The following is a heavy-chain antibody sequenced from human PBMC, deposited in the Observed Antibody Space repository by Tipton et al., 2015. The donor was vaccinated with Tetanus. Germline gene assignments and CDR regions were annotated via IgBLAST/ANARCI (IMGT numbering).Heavy chain of an antibody. J-gene: IGHJ4*01. V-gene: IGHV4-61*08. D-gene: IGHD5-12*01. CDR2: VYHSGAT. Sequence: TLSLTCTVSGTSISRSGHYWTWIRQPPGKEPEWVGYVYHSGATNYHPSLKSRLAISADTSKNQFSLNLRSVITTDTAVYYCARANNDYLKKGPFDYWGHGILVIVSS. CDR3: ARANNDYLKKGPFDY. CDR1: GTSISRSGHY.